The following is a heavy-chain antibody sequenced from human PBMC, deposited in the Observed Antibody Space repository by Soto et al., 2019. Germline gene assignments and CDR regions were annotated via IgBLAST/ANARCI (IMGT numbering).Heavy chain of an antibody. D-gene: IGHD1-26*01. CDR3: ARGAIVGDDTPKYYFDY. J-gene: IGHJ4*02. CDR1: GGSISSGGYY. V-gene: IGHV4-31*03. CDR2: IYYSGST. Sequence: SETLSLTCTVSGGSISSGGYYWSWIRQHPGKGLEWIGYIYYSGSTYYNPSLKSRVTISVDTSKNQFSLKLSSVTAADTAVYYCARGAIVGDDTPKYYFDYWGKGTLVTVSS.